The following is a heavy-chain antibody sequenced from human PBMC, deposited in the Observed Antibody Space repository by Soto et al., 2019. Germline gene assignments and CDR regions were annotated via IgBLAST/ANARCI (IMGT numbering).Heavy chain of an antibody. CDR2: IGGAGDT. V-gene: IGHV3-13*01. CDR1: GFTFDSYD. Sequence: GGSLRLSCAASGFTFDSYDMHWVRQATGKGLEWVSAIGGAGDTYYPGSVKGRFTISRENAKNSLYLQMNSLRAGDTAVYYCARGRPAHYDSSGYCLDYWGQGTLVTVSS. J-gene: IGHJ4*02. CDR3: ARGRPAHYDSSGYCLDY. D-gene: IGHD3-22*01.